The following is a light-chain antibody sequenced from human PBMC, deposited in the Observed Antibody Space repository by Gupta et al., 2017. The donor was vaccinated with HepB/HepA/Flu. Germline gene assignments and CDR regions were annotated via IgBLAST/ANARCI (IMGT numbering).Light chain of an antibody. CDR1: SNDFGDFNY. Sequence: QSALTQPASVSGSSGQSITISCTATSNDFGDFNYVSWYQQHPGKAPKLFISDVSNRPSGVSNRFSGSKSGNTASLTISGLQAEDEADYDCSSFTYTTTLVVFGGGTRLTVL. CDR3: SSFTYTTTLVV. J-gene: IGLJ2*01. CDR2: DVS. V-gene: IGLV2-14*03.